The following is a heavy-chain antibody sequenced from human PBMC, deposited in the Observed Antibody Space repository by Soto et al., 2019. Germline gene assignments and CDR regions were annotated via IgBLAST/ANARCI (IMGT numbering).Heavy chain of an antibody. D-gene: IGHD2-8*02. V-gene: IGHV4-34*01. J-gene: IGHJ4*02. CDR3: ARYKITGLFDY. CDR2: INHSGST. Sequence: PSDTLSLTCTVSGCSISGYYWTWIRQPPGTGLEWIGEINHSGSTNYNPSLKSRVTISVDTSKNQFSLKLTSVTAADTAVYYCARYKITGLFDYWGQGTLVTVSS. CDR1: GCSISGYY.